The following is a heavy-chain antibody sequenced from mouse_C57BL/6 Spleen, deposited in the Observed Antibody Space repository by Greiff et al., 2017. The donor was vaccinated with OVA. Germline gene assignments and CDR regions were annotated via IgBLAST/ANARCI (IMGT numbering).Heavy chain of an antibody. CDR1: GYTFTDYE. V-gene: IGHV1-15*01. J-gene: IGHJ2*01. Sequence: QVQLKESGAELVRPGASVTLSCKASGYTFTDYEMHWVKQTPVHGLEWIVAIDPETGGTAYNQKFKVKAILTADKSSSTAYMELRSLTSEDSAVYYSTRRGPLYFFDYWGQGTTLTVSS. CDR3: TRRGPLYFFDY. D-gene: IGHD2-1*01. CDR2: IDPETGGT.